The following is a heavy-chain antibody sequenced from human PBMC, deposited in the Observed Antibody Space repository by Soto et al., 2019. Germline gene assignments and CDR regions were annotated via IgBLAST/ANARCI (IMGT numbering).Heavy chain of an antibody. CDR3: ARARSSSWYFDY. V-gene: IGHV4-59*12. Sequence: SETLSLTCTVSGGSISSYYWSWIRQHPGKGLEWIGYIYFRGSTNYNPSLKSRVTMSADTSKNQFSLKLSSVTAADTAVYYCARARSSSWYFDYWGQGTLVTVSS. CDR1: GGSISSYY. CDR2: IYFRGST. D-gene: IGHD6-13*01. J-gene: IGHJ4*02.